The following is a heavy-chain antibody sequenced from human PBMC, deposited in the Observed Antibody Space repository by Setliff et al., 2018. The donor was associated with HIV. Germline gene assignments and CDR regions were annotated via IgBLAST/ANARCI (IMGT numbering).Heavy chain of an antibody. V-gene: IGHV1-46*01. CDR2: INPSRGSI. Sequence: ASVKVSCKASGYTFTSYYIHWVRQARGHGLEWMGSINPSRGSITYAQRFQGRVTMTRDTSTTTVYMELSSLRPEDTAVYYCARDVIVYFDRGDSPAYWGQGTLVTVSS. D-gene: IGHD4-17*01. CDR3: ARDVIVYFDRGDSPAY. CDR1: GYTFTSYY. J-gene: IGHJ4*02.